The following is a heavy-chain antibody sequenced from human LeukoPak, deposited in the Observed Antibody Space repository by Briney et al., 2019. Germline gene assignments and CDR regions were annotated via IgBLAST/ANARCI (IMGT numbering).Heavy chain of an antibody. J-gene: IGHJ5*02. Sequence: PSETLSLTCTVSGGSISSGSYYWSWIRQPAGKGLEWIGRIYTSGSTNYNPSLKSRVTISVDTSKNQFSLKLSSVTAADTAVYYCARGLLPAAMFWFDPWGQGTLVTASS. V-gene: IGHV4-61*02. CDR2: IYTSGST. CDR1: GGSISSGSYY. D-gene: IGHD2-2*01. CDR3: ARGLLPAAMFWFDP.